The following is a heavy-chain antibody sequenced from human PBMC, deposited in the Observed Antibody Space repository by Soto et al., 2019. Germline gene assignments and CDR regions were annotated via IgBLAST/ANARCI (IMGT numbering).Heavy chain of an antibody. Sequence: EVQLVESGGGLVQPGGSLRLSCAASGVTFSSYSMNWVRQAPGKGLEWLSYISSSISTMHYADSVKGRFTISRDNAKNALYLQINSLRDEDTAVYYCAREVRDKAVADFDYWGQGTLVTVSS. D-gene: IGHD5-18*01. CDR1: GVTFSSYS. V-gene: IGHV3-48*02. J-gene: IGHJ4*02. CDR2: ISSSISTM. CDR3: AREVRDKAVADFDY.